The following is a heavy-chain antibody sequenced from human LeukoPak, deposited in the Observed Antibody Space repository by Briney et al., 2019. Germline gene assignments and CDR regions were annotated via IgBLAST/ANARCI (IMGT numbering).Heavy chain of an antibody. J-gene: IGHJ5*02. CDR2: INDSGSP. V-gene: IGHV4-34*01. Sequence: SETLSLTCEVNGGSFSGYHWTWIRQPPGKGLQYIGEINDSGSPIYNPSLKSRVTISVDTSKNQFSVNLTSVTAADTAVYFCARNRYYYDSRSYGVPNWFDPWGQGTLVTVSS. CDR1: GGSFSGYH. D-gene: IGHD3-10*01. CDR3: ARNRYYYDSRSYGVPNWFDP.